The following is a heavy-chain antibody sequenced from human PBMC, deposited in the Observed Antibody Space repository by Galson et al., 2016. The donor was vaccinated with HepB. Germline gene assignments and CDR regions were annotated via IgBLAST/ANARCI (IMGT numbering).Heavy chain of an antibody. CDR3: RRDDYSGGRGSPDY. D-gene: IGHD4/OR15-4a*01. V-gene: IGHV3-23*01. J-gene: IGHJ4*02. CDR2: INNGAATT. CDR1: GFFFSGRA. Sequence: SLRLSCAASGFFFSGRAMSWVRQAPGKGLEWVSGINNGAATTGYAASVKGRFTISRDNSKNTRYLQMNSLRTEDTAGYYWRRDDYSGGRGSPDYWGQGTLVTVSS.